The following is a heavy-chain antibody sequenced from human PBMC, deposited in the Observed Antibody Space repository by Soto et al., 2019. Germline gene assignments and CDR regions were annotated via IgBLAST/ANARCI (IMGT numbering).Heavy chain of an antibody. J-gene: IGHJ5*02. V-gene: IGHV1-46*01. CDR3: ARGYDILTGYLNWFEP. D-gene: IGHD3-9*01. Sequence: ASVKVSCKASGYTFTSYYMHWVRQAPGQGLEWMGIINPSGGSTSYAQKFQGRVTMTRDTSTSTVYMELSSLRSEDTAVYYCARGYDILTGYLNWFEPWGQGTLVTVSS. CDR2: INPSGGST. CDR1: GYTFTSYY.